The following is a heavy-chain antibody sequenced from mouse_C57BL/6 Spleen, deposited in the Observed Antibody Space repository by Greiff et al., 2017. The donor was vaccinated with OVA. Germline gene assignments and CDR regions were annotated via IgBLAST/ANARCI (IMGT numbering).Heavy chain of an antibody. CDR3: ARFFFAMDY. J-gene: IGHJ4*01. V-gene: IGHV1-26*01. Sequence: VQLQQSGPELVKPGASVKISCKASGYTFTDYYMNWVKQSHGKSLEWIGDINPNNGGTSYNQKFKGKATLTVVKSSSTAYMELRSLTSEDSAVYYCARFFFAMDYWGQGTSVTVSS. CDR1: GYTFTDYY. CDR2: INPNNGGT.